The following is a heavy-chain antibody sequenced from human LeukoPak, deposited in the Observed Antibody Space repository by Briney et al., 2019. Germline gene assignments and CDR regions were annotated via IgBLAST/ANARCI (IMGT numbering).Heavy chain of an antibody. CDR2: MNPNSGNT. CDR3: ARARGSYYHYFDY. V-gene: IGHV1-8*01. J-gene: IGHJ4*02. D-gene: IGHD1-26*01. Sequence: ASVKVSCKASGYTFTSYAINWVRQATGQGLEWMGWMNPNSGNTGYAQKFQGRVTITRDTSASTAYMELSSLRSEDMAVYYCARARGSYYHYFDYWGQGTLVTVSS. CDR1: GYTFTSYA.